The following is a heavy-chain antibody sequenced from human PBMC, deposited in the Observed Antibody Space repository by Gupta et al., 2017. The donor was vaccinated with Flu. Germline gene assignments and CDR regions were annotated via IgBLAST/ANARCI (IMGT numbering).Heavy chain of an antibody. V-gene: IGHV3-48*02. Sequence: EVQLVESGGGLVQPGGSLRLSCAASGFTFSSYSMNWVRQAPGKGLEWVSDISSSSSTIYYAESVKGRFTISRDNAKNSLYLQMNSLRDEETAVYYGARALYYDSSGYYSRTDLDYWGQGTLVTVSS. CDR2: ISSSSSTI. CDR3: ARALYYDSSGYYSRTDLDY. CDR1: GFTFSSYS. J-gene: IGHJ4*02. D-gene: IGHD3-22*01.